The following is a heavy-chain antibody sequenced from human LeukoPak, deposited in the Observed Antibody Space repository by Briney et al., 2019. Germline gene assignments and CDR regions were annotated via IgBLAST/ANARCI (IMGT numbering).Heavy chain of an antibody. Sequence: GGSLRLSCAASGFTFSTYEMNWVRQPPGKGLEWVSYITSSGSTIYYADSVKGRFTISRDNAKNSLYLQISSLRAEDTAVYYCASGGTLFDYWGQGTLVTVSS. CDR1: GFTFSTYE. D-gene: IGHD1-1*01. CDR3: ASGGTLFDY. J-gene: IGHJ4*02. CDR2: ITSSGSTI. V-gene: IGHV3-48*03.